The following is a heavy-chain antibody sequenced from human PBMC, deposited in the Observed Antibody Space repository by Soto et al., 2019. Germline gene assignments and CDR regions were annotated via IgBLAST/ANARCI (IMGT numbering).Heavy chain of an antibody. Sequence: GGSLRLSCVASGYPFGDYAMRWVRQAPGKGLEWVSAIGPTEAHAPAYAASVKGRFTISRDNTRNILYLQMTNLRAEDTGVYYCAKDAIPYNGRDDAFDLWGQGTMVTVSS. CDR2: IGPTEAHAP. V-gene: IGHV3-23*01. CDR1: GYPFGDYA. J-gene: IGHJ3*01. D-gene: IGHD2-2*02. CDR3: AKDAIPYNGRDDAFDL.